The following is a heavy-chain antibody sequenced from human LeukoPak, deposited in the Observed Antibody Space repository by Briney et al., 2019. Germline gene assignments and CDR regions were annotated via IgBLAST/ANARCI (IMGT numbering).Heavy chain of an antibody. V-gene: IGHV3-74*01. CDR3: ARDHHDFWSGYPNY. D-gene: IGHD3-3*01. J-gene: IGHJ4*02. CDR1: GFTLGRYW. CDR2: SNSDGKIT. Sequence: PGRSLRLSCAASGFTLGRYWMHWFRQAPGTGLVWVARSNSDGKITDYADSVRGRFTTSRDNTKNTVYLQMSSLRAEDTGVYYCARDHHDFWSGYPNYWGQGTLVIVSS.